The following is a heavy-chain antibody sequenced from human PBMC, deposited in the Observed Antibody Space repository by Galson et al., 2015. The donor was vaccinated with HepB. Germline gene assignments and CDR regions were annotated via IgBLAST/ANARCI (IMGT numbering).Heavy chain of an antibody. CDR1: GFTFNTYS. Sequence: SLRLSCAASGFTFNTYSMNWVRQAPGKGLEWVSSISSSSSYIYYTDSVRGRFTISRDNAKNSLYLQMNSLTAEDTAVYYCARDRVTGTSSAFDYWGQGTLVTVSA. J-gene: IGHJ4*02. CDR3: ARDRVTGTSSAFDY. CDR2: ISSSSSYI. D-gene: IGHD1-7*01. V-gene: IGHV3-21*01.